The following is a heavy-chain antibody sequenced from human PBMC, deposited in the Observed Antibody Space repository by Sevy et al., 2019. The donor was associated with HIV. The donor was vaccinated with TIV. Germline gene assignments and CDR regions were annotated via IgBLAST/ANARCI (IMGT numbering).Heavy chain of an antibody. Sequence: GGSLRLSCAASGFTFNTHAMSWVRQAPGKGLEWVSLISGPGISTYYAHSVKGRFTISRDNSKNTLYLQMNNLRDDDTAVYYCAKALNPALESMIEVVLRTLKGLDVWGQGTTVTVSS. D-gene: IGHD3-22*01. CDR1: GFTFNTHA. CDR3: AKALNPALESMIEVVLRTLKGLDV. J-gene: IGHJ3*01. V-gene: IGHV3-23*01. CDR2: ISGPGIST.